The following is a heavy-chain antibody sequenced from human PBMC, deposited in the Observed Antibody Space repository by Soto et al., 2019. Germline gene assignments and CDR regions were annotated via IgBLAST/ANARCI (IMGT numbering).Heavy chain of an antibody. J-gene: IGHJ5*02. D-gene: IGHD2-15*01. Sequence: QLQLQESGSGLVKPSQTLSLTCAVSGGSFSSGGYSWSWIRQPPGKGLEWIGYIYHSGSTYYNPLLKRRLPISVDRYKNQFSLKLSSVTAADTAVYYCARVASRGGISWFDPWGQGTLVTVSS. CDR3: ARVASRGGISWFDP. CDR1: GGSFSSGGYS. CDR2: IYHSGST. V-gene: IGHV4-30-2*01.